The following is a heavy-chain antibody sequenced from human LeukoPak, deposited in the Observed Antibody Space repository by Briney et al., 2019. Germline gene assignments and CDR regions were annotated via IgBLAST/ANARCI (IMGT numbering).Heavy chain of an antibody. J-gene: IGHJ4*02. CDR2: INPNSGGT. Sequence: ASMKVSCKASGYTFTGYYMHWVRQAPGQGLEWMGWINPNSGGTNYAQKFQGRVTMTRDTSISTAYMELSRLRSDDTAVYYCARSYYYGSGELDYWGQGTLVTVS. V-gene: IGHV1-2*02. CDR1: GYTFTGYY. D-gene: IGHD3-10*01. CDR3: ARSYYYGSGELDY.